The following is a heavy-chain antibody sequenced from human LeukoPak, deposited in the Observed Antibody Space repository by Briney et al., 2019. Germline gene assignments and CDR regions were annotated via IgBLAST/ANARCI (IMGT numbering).Heavy chain of an antibody. V-gene: IGHV6-1*01. J-gene: IGHJ3*02. CDR3: ARKRLSADSFDI. CDR1: GDSVSSNSTA. CDR2: TYYRSKWYN. D-gene: IGHD4/OR15-4a*01. Sequence: KPSQTLSLTCAISGDSVSSNSTAWNWIRQSPSRGLEWLGRTYYRSKWYNDYTVSVKSRITFNPDTSKNQFSLHLNSVTPEDTAVYYCARKRLSADSFDIWGQGTLATVSS.